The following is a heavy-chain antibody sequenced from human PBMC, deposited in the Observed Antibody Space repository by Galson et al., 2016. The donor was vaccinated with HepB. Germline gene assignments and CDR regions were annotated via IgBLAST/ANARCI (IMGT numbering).Heavy chain of an antibody. CDR2: IRDIGNSYQT. CDR3: ARFRPLTSHYGNTEQLEH. J-gene: IGHJ5*02. D-gene: IGHD3-10*01. V-gene: IGHV3-73*01. CDR1: GFTVSESG. Sequence: SLRLSCAASGFTVSESGIHWVRQACGNGLEWIGRIRDIGNSYQTAYAASVAARVTISRDDSKNTAYLRMNSLKTEDTAVYYCARFRPLTSHYGNTEQLEHWGQGTLVTVSS.